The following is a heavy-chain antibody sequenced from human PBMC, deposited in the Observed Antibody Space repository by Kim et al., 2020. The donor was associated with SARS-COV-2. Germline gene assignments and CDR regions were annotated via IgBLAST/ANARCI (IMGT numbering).Heavy chain of an antibody. V-gene: IGHV3-66*04. Sequence: GGSLRLSCAASGFTVSSNYMSWVRQAPGKGLEWVSVIYSGGSTYYADSVKGRFTISRDNSKNTLYLQMNSLRAEDTAVYYCARPLWFGGEAFDIWGQGTMVTVSS. CDR3: ARPLWFGGEAFDI. D-gene: IGHD3-10*01. CDR2: IYSGGST. J-gene: IGHJ3*02. CDR1: GFTVSSNY.